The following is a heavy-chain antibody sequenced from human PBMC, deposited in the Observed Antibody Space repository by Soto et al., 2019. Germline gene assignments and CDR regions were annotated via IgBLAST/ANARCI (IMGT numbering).Heavy chain of an antibody. Sequence: GGSLRLSCAASGFTFSNAWMTWVRQTPGKGLEWVGLIKSKTDGGTTDYGAPVKGRFVISRDDTENTLFLQMNSLKSEDTAVYYCATGPPDTMYSISWFGGGYFDFWGQGTLVTVSS. CDR3: ATGPPDTMYSISWFGGGYFDF. CDR1: GFTFSNAW. CDR2: IKSKTDGGTT. J-gene: IGHJ4*02. D-gene: IGHD6-13*01. V-gene: IGHV3-15*01.